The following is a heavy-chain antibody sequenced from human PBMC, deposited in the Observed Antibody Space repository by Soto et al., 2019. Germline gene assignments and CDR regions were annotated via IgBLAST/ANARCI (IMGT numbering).Heavy chain of an antibody. D-gene: IGHD3-10*01. J-gene: IGHJ6*02. CDR3: ASITMVRGVIHGYYYGMDV. V-gene: IGHV1-69*13. CDR1: GGTFSSYA. CDR2: IIPIFGTA. Sequence: SVKVSCKASGGTFSSYAISWVRQAPGQGLEWMGGIIPIFGTANYAQKFQGRVTITADESTSTAYMELSSLRSEDTSVYYCASITMVRGVIHGYYYGMDVWCPGXTLTVYS.